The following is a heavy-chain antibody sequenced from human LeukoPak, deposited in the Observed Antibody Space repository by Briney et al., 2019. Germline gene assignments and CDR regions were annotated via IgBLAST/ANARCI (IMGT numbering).Heavy chain of an antibody. CDR2: ISGSGGST. V-gene: IGHV3-23*01. Sequence: GGSLRLSCAASGFTFSSYAMSWVRQAPGKGLEWASAISGSGGSTYYADSVKGRFTISRDNSKNTLYLQMNSLGAEDTAVYYCAKEGAEYYDYVWGSYLRGYFDYWGQGTLVTVSS. CDR3: AKEGAEYYDYVWGSYLRGYFDY. CDR1: GFTFSSYA. J-gene: IGHJ4*02. D-gene: IGHD3-16*01.